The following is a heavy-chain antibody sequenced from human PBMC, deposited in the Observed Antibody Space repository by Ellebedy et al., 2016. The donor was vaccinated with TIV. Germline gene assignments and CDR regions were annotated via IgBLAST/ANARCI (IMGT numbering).Heavy chain of an antibody. CDR2: INPNSGGT. J-gene: IGHJ4*02. D-gene: IGHD4-23*01. CDR3: ARAVDYGGNFGYFDS. Sequence: ASVKVSXKASGYTFTGYYMHWVREAPGQGLEWMGWINPNSGGTNYAQKFQGRVTMTRDTSISTAYMELSRLRSDDTAVYYCARAVDYGGNFGYFDSWGQGTLVTVPS. CDR1: GYTFTGYY. V-gene: IGHV1-2*02.